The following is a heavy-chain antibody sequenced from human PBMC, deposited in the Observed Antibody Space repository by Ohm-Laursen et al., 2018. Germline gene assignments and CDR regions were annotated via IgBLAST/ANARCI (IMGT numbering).Heavy chain of an antibody. CDR2: ISSSGSTI. V-gene: IGHV3-48*03. CDR3: ARSIKDYGDYG. J-gene: IGHJ4*02. D-gene: IGHD4-17*01. Sequence: GSLRLSCAASGFTFSSYEMNWVRQAPGKGLEWVSYISSSGSTIYYADSVKGRFTISRDNAKNSLYLQMNSLRAEDTAVYYCARSIKDYGDYGWGQGTLVTVSS. CDR1: GFTFSSYE.